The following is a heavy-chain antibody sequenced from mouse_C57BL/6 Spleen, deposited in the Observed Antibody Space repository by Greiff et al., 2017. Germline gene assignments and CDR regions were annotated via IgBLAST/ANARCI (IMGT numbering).Heavy chain of an antibody. J-gene: IGHJ1*03. Sequence: QVQLQQPGTELVKPGASVKLSCKASGYTFTSYWMHWVKQRPGQGLEWIGNINPSNGGTNYNEKFKSKATLTVDKSSRPAYMQLSSLTSEDSAVYYCAGGYYGSSRYWYFDVWGTGTTVTVSS. D-gene: IGHD1-1*01. V-gene: IGHV1-53*01. CDR2: INPSNGGT. CDR1: GYTFTSYW. CDR3: AGGYYGSSRYWYFDV.